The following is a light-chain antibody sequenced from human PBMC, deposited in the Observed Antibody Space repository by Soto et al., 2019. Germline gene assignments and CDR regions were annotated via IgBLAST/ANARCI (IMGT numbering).Light chain of an antibody. CDR2: EVT. CDR1: FNDIGAHNY. J-gene: IGLJ1*01. CDR3: SSYTRTTTLDV. V-gene: IGLV2-14*01. Sequence: QSALTQPASVSGSPGQSITISCSGTFNDIGAHNYVSWYQHHPGKAPKRLIYEVTKRPSGVSNRFSGSKSGNTASLTISGLQAEDEADYYCSSYTRTTTLDVLGTGTKVTV.